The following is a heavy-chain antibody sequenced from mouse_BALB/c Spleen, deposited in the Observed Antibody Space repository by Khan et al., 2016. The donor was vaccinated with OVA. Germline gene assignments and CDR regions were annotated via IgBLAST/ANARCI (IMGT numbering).Heavy chain of an antibody. D-gene: IGHD1-1*01. CDR3: ARENYYGYYFDY. CDR1: GYSITSGYA. CDR2: ISYSGFT. Sequence: EVQLQESGPGLVKPSQSLSLTCTVTGYSITSGYAWNWIRQFPGNKLEWMGYISYSGFTSYTPSLKSRISITRDTSKNQFFLQLNSVTTEDTATYCCARENYYGYYFDYWGQGTTLTVSS. V-gene: IGHV3-2*02. J-gene: IGHJ2*01.